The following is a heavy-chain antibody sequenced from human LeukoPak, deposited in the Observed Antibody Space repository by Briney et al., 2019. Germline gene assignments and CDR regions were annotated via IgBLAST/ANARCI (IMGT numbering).Heavy chain of an antibody. J-gene: IGHJ3*02. V-gene: IGHV3-7*01. CDR1: VFTMRSYW. Sequence: GGPLTLSCSASVFTMRSYWMRWLPQAPGKGLEGVTNIKQDGSEKFYVVPVKVSFTISRDNCKHSLYLKIHSLRAGDTSVYYCSTSLPSYSSSWYDAFYIWGPGTLVTVSS. CDR2: IKQDGSEK. CDR3: STSLPSYSSSWYDAFYI. D-gene: IGHD6-13*01.